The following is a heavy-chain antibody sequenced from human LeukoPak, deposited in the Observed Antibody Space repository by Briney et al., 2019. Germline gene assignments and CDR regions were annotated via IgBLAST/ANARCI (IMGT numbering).Heavy chain of an antibody. V-gene: IGHV1-2*02. CDR3: ARARYSSSWYHFDY. CDR2: INPHSGGT. D-gene: IGHD6-13*01. Sequence: ASVKVSCKASGYTFTDYYIHWVRQAPGQGLEWMGWINPHSGGTNYAQKFQGRVTMTRDTSISTAYMELRRLTSDDTAVYYCARARYSSSWYHFDYWGQGALDSVSS. J-gene: IGHJ4*02. CDR1: GYTFTDYY.